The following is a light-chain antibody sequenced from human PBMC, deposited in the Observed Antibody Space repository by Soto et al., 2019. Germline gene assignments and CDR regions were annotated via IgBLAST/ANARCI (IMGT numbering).Light chain of an antibody. V-gene: IGKV3-20*01. CDR1: QSVSSNY. Sequence: EIVLTQSPGTLSLSPGERATLSCRASQSVSSNYFAWFQQSPGQAPRLLIFGASIRATGIPDRFSGSGSGTDFTLTISRLEPEDFAVYYCQQYGSVPYTFGQGTKLEIK. CDR3: QQYGSVPYT. J-gene: IGKJ2*01. CDR2: GAS.